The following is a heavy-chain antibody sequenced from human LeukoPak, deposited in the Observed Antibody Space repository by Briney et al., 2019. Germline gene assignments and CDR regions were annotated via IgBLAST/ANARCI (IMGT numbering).Heavy chain of an antibody. D-gene: IGHD6-19*01. CDR3: ARSSGEYYFDY. CDR2: IIPIFGTA. CDR1: RGTFSSYA. V-gene: IGHV1-69*05. Sequence: ASVKVSCKASRGTFSSYAISWVRQAPGQGLEWMGGIIPIFGTANYAQKFQGRVTITTDESTSTAYMELSSLRSEDTAVYYCARSSGEYYFDYWGQGTLVTVSS. J-gene: IGHJ4*02.